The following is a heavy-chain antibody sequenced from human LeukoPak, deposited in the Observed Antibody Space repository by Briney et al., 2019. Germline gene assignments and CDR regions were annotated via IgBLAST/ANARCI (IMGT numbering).Heavy chain of an antibody. D-gene: IGHD2-2*01. Sequence: GGSLRLSCAASGFTFSTYAMSWVRQAPGKGLEWVSSISGGGGSTYYADSVKGRFTTSRDNSKNTLYLQMNSLRAEDTALYYCAKAVSHCSSTSCSYYFDYWGQGTLVTVSS. CDR2: ISGGGGST. J-gene: IGHJ4*02. CDR1: GFTFSTYA. CDR3: AKAVSHCSSTSCSYYFDY. V-gene: IGHV3-23*01.